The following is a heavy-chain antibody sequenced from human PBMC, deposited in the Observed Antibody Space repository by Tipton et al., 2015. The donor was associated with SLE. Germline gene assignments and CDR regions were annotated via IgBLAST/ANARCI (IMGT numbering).Heavy chain of an antibody. Sequence: SLRLSCAASGFTFRLYNMHWVRQAPGKGLEWVAGLSHDDFNELYAESVKGRFTISRDNSYNTVYLQMSSLRPEDTAGYYCSRDQGDIVASRAPFDSWGHAAIVPVS. CDR1: GFTFRLYN. CDR3: SRDQGDIVASRAPFDS. V-gene: IGHV3-30-3*01. D-gene: IGHD5-12*01. J-gene: IGHJ3*02. CDR2: LSHDDFNE.